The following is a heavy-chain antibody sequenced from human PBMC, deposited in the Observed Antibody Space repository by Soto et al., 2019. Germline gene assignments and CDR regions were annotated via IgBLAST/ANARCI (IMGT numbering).Heavy chain of an antibody. CDR3: ARDPGYSYGYPFDY. J-gene: IGHJ4*02. CDR1: GYTFASYA. V-gene: IGHV1-3*01. CDR2: INAGNGNT. D-gene: IGHD5-18*01. Sequence: RASVKVSCKASGYTFASYAMHWVRQAPGQRLEWMGWINAGNGNTKYSQKFQGRVTITRDTSASTAYMELSSLRSEDTAVYYCARDPGYSYGYPFDYWGQGNLVTVSS.